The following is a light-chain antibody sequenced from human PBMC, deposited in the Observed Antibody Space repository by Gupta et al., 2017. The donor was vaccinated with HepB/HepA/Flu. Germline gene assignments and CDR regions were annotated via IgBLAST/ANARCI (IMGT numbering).Light chain of an antibody. V-gene: IGKV3-15*01. CDR2: GAS. CDR1: QRVSSN. Sequence: EIVMTQSPATLSVSPGERATPSCRASQRVSSNLAWYQQKPGQAPRLLIYGASTRATGIPARFIGSGSGTEFTLTISILQSEDFAVYYCQQYNNWPPWTFGQGTKVEIK. CDR3: QQYNNWPPWT. J-gene: IGKJ1*01.